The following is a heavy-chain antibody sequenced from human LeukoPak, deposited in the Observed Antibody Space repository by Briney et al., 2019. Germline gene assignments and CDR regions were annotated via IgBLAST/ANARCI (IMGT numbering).Heavy chain of an antibody. V-gene: IGHV1-2*02. D-gene: IGHD3-3*01. CDR1: GYTFTGYY. Sequence: ASVKVSCKASGYTFTGYYMHWVRQAPGQGLEWVGWINPNSADTKYAQKFQGRVTMTRDTSISTTYMELSRLRSDDTAVYYCARTDFWSGYPGSYMDVWGKGTTVTVSS. CDR3: ARTDFWSGYPGSYMDV. J-gene: IGHJ6*03. CDR2: INPNSADT.